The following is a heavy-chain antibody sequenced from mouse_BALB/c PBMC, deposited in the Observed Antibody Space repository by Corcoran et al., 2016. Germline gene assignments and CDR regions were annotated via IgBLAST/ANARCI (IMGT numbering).Heavy chain of an antibody. J-gene: IGHJ2*01. CDR3: ARERPMSYDRVYFDY. CDR1: GYTFTSYV. D-gene: IGHD2-12*01. Sequence: EVQLQQSGPELVKPGASVKMSCKASGYTFTSYVMHWVKQKPGQGLEWIGYINPYNDGTKYNEKFKGKATLTSDKSSSTAYMELSSLTSEDSAVYYCARERPMSYDRVYFDYWGQGTTLTVSS. CDR2: INPYNDGT. V-gene: IGHV1S136*01.